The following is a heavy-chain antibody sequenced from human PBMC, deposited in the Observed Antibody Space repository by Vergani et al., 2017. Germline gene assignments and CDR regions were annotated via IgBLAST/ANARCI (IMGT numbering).Heavy chain of an antibody. J-gene: IGHJ4*02. CDR2: IRYDGSNK. CDR1: GFTFSSYG. Sequence: QVQLVESGGGVVQPGGSLRLSCAASGFTFSSYGMHWVRQAPGKGLEWVAFIRYDGSNKYYADSVKGRFTISRDNSKNTLYLQMNSLRAEDTAVYYCARDLGYQYYYDSSGYYFPYWGQGTLVTVSS. CDR3: ARDLGYQYYYDSSGYYFPY. D-gene: IGHD3-22*01. V-gene: IGHV3-30*02.